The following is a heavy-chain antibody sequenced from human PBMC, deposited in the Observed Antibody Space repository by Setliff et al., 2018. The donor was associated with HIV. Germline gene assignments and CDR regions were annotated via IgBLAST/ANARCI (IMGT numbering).Heavy chain of an antibody. Sequence: RASVKVSCKASGGTFSSYAISWVRQAPGQGLEWMGGIIPIYGTANYAQKFQGRVTITTDESTSTAYMDLSSLRSEDTAVYYCARDSGVSSGWKNWFDSWGQGTLVTVSS. D-gene: IGHD6-19*01. J-gene: IGHJ5*01. CDR3: ARDSGVSSGWKNWFDS. CDR2: IIPIYGTA. CDR1: GGTFSSYA. V-gene: IGHV1-69*05.